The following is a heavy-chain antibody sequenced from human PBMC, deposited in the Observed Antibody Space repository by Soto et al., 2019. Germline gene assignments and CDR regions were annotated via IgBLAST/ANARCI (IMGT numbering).Heavy chain of an antibody. Sequence: QMQLVQSGPEVKKPGTSVKVSCKASGFTFTSSAVQWVRQARGQRLEWIGWIVVGSGNTNYAQKFQERVTITRDMSTSTAYMGLSSLRSEDTAVYYCAVHGDYGGLARYYGMDVWGQGTTVTVSS. CDR3: AVHGDYGGLARYYGMDV. CDR2: IVVGSGNT. CDR1: GFTFTSSA. V-gene: IGHV1-58*01. D-gene: IGHD4-17*01. J-gene: IGHJ6*02.